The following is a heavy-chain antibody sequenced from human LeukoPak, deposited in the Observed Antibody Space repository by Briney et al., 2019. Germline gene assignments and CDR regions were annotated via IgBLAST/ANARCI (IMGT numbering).Heavy chain of an antibody. CDR1: GFTFSTYV. Sequence: GSLRLSCAASGFTFSTYVMNWVRQAPGKGLEWVSTISDSGGSTYYADSVKGRFTISRDNSKSTLYLQMNSLRAEDTAVYYCARVNSSGWSFDYWGQGTLVTVSS. J-gene: IGHJ4*02. CDR3: ARVNSSGWSFDY. V-gene: IGHV3-23*01. CDR2: ISDSGGST. D-gene: IGHD6-19*01.